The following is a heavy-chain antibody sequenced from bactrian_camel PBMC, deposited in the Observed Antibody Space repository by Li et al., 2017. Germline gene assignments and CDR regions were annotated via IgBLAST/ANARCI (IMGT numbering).Heavy chain of an antibody. Sequence: HVQLVESGGGAVQPGGSLRLSCIASESAGGRPFMGWFRQAPGKDREGLAVVDADGSTTYADSVKGRFTISRDNAKNTAYLQMNSLQPEDTAVYYCGQSVDNYWGQGTQVTVS. CDR1: ESAGGRPF. V-gene: IGHV3S53*01. J-gene: IGHJ4*01. CDR2: VDADGST. CDR3: GQSVDNY.